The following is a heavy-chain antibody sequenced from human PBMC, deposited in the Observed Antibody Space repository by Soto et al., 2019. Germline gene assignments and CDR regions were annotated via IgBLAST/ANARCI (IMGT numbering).Heavy chain of an antibody. V-gene: IGHV3-23*01. Sequence: PGGSLRLSCAASGFTFSSYAMSWVRQVPGKGLEWVSTVTGSGGTTYYADSVKGRFTITRDDSKNTLYLQMNSLRAEDTAVYYCAKGGLGDSSGYVDAFDMWGQGTMVTVSS. J-gene: IGHJ3*02. CDR1: GFTFSSYA. CDR2: VTGSGGTT. CDR3: AKGGLGDSSGYVDAFDM. D-gene: IGHD3-22*01.